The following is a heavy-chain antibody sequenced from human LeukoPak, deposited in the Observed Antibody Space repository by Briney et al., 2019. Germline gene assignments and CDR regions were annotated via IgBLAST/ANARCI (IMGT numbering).Heavy chain of an antibody. D-gene: IGHD3-22*01. CDR3: ARISYDSSGYYDY. Sequence: GGSLRLSCAASGFTFSSYGMHWVRQAPGKGLEWVAVIWYDGSNKYYADSVKGRFTISRDNAKNTLYLQMNSLRAEDTAVYYCARISYDSSGYYDYWGQGTLVTVSS. J-gene: IGHJ4*02. CDR2: IWYDGSNK. V-gene: IGHV3-33*01. CDR1: GFTFSSYG.